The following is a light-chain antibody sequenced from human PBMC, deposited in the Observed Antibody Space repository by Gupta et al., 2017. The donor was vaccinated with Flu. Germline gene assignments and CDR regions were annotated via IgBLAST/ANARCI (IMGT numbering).Light chain of an antibody. CDR3: QQVNNFRPGLT. V-gene: IGKV1-12*01. CDR2: SAS. Sequence: DIQMTQSPSSVSASVGDRVTITCRASQGINTWLAWYQQKPGKAPNLLIYSASILQSGVTSRFSGSGSGTDFTLTISSLQPEDFATYYCQQVNNFRPGLTFGGGTKVEIK. CDR1: QGINTW. J-gene: IGKJ4*01.